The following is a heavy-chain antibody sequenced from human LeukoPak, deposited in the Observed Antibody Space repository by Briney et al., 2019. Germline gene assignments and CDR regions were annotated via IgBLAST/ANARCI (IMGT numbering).Heavy chain of an antibody. D-gene: IGHD6-19*01. J-gene: IGHJ4*02. Sequence: SGGSLRLSCAVSGFTVSNNYMSWVRQAPGKGLEWVSVIYSTGGIHYADSVKGRFTISRDNSRNTLYLQMNSLRAEDTAVYYCARDHSGPFAYWGQGTLVTVSS. CDR1: GFTVSNNY. CDR2: IYSTGGI. V-gene: IGHV3-66*01. CDR3: ARDHSGPFAY.